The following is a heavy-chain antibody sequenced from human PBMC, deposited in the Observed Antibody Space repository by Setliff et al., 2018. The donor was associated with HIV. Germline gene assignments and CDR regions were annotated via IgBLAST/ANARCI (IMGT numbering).Heavy chain of an antibody. J-gene: IGHJ6*03. Sequence: SETLSLTCTVSDVSISAYYWSWIRQPPGKGLEWIGDIFYTGSTNYNPSLKSRVTISIDTSKNQFSLKLSSVTAADTAVYYCARTRSDFWSGYSPYYYYYMDVWGKGTTVTVSS. D-gene: IGHD3-3*01. CDR1: DVSISAYY. V-gene: IGHV4-59*12. CDR3: ARTRSDFWSGYSPYYYYYMDV. CDR2: IFYTGST.